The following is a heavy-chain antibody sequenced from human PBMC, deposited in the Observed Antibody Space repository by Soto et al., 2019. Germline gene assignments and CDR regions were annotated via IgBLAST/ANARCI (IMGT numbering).Heavy chain of an antibody. V-gene: IGHV3-30*02. CDR1: GFTFRTSG. Sequence: PGGSLRLSCVVSGFTFRTSGMHWVRQAPGKGLEWVAVALNDGSSKFYADSVKGRFTISRDDSKNTLYLEMNRLRAEDTAVYYCVKDVGIAVALDSWGPGTLVTVSS. CDR3: VKDVGIAVALDS. CDR2: ALNDGSSK. D-gene: IGHD6-19*01. J-gene: IGHJ4*02.